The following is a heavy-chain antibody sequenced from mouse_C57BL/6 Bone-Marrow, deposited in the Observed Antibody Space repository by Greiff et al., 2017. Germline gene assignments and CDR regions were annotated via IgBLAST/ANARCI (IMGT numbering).Heavy chain of an antibody. CDR2: IYPGGGYT. CDR1: GYTFTNYW. D-gene: IGHD4-1*02. CDR3: AREGNWDTGAMDY. J-gene: IGHJ4*01. Sequence: QVQLQQSGAELVRPGTSVKMSCKASGYTFTNYWIGWAKQRPGHGLEWIGDIYPGGGYTNYNEKFKGKATLTADKSSSTAYMQFSSLTSEDSAIYYCAREGNWDTGAMDYWGQGTSVTVSS. V-gene: IGHV1-63*01.